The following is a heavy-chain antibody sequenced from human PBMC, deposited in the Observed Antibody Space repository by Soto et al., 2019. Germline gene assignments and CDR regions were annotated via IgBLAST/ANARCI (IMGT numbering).Heavy chain of an antibody. Sequence: QVQLVESGGGLVKPGGSLRLTCAASGFSISDHYMSWIRQAPGKGLEWVSYSSNSGTFTKYADSVKGRFSISRDNAKNSLYLEINSLRGEDTAIYYCAKDLIDYSNSYFDYWGQGTLVTVSS. D-gene: IGHD4-4*01. V-gene: IGHV3-11*05. CDR3: AKDLIDYSNSYFDY. CDR2: SSNSGTFT. CDR1: GFSISDHY. J-gene: IGHJ4*02.